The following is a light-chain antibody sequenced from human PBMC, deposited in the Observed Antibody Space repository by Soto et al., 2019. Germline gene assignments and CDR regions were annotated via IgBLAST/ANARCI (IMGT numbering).Light chain of an antibody. CDR1: QSVNNN. Sequence: EIVMTQSPATLSVSPGERATLSCRASQSVNNNLAWYRQKPGQAPRLLISDASTRATGVPARFSGSGSGTEYTLTISSLQSEDSGIDYCQQYNFWTPLTFGGGNKVEIK. J-gene: IGKJ4*01. CDR3: QQYNFWTPLT. V-gene: IGKV3-15*01. CDR2: DAS.